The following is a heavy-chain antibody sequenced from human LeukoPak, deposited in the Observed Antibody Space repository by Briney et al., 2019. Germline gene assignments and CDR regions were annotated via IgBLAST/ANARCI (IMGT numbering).Heavy chain of an antibody. Sequence: GGSLRLSCAASGFTFSSYAMHWVRQAPGKGLEWVAVISYDGSNKYYADSVKGRFTISRDNSKNTLYLQMNSLRAEDTAVYYCARDSSGWHGGSYWGQGTLVTVSS. D-gene: IGHD6-19*01. CDR2: ISYDGSNK. CDR3: ARDSSGWHGGSY. J-gene: IGHJ4*02. CDR1: GFTFSSYA. V-gene: IGHV3-30-3*01.